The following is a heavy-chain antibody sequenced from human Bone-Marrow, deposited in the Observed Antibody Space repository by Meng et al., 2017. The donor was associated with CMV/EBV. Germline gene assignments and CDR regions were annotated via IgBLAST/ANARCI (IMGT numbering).Heavy chain of an antibody. CDR1: GFTFSSYS. D-gene: IGHD2-2*01. J-gene: IGHJ4*02. CDR2: ISSSSSTI. CDR3: ARDPGGYCSSTSCPDY. V-gene: IGHV3-48*04. Sequence: GESLKISCAASGFTFSSYSMNWVRQAPGKGLEWVSYISSSSSTIYYADSVKGRFTISRDNAKNSLYLQMNSLRAEDTAVYYCARDPGGYCSSTSCPDYWGKGTLVTFSS.